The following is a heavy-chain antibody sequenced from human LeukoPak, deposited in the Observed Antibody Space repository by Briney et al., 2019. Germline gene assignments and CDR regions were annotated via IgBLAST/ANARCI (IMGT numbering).Heavy chain of an antibody. Sequence: ASVKVSCKASGHTFTGYYLHWVRQAPGQGLEWMGWINPNSGDTNYAQKSQGRVTMTRDTSISTAYMELSRLRSDDTAVYYCARGVGPRYFDLWGRGTLVTVSS. D-gene: IGHD1-26*01. V-gene: IGHV1-2*02. CDR2: INPNSGDT. CDR1: GHTFTGYY. CDR3: ARGVGPRYFDL. J-gene: IGHJ2*01.